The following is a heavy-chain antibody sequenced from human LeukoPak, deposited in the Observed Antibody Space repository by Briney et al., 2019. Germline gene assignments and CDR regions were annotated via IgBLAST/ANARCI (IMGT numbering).Heavy chain of an antibody. Sequence: PGGSLRLSCAASGFTVSSNYMSWVRQAPGKGLEWVSVIYSGGSTYYADSVKGRFTISRDNSKNTLYLQMNSLRAEDTAVYYCARDMDSSGYYFDYWGQGTLVTVSS. J-gene: IGHJ4*02. CDR2: IYSGGST. CDR1: GFTVSSNY. V-gene: IGHV3-66*01. D-gene: IGHD3-22*01. CDR3: ARDMDSSGYYFDY.